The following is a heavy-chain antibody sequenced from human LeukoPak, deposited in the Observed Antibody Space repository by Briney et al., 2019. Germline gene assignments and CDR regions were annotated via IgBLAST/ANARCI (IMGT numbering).Heavy chain of an antibody. CDR2: ISWNSGSI. V-gene: IGHV3-9*01. J-gene: IGHJ4*02. Sequence: PGGSLRLSCTASGFNFDDYDMDWVRQAPGKGLEWVSGISWNSGSIGYADSVKGRFTISRDNAKNSLDLQMNSLRVEDTALYYCARDMKTWYTSGWSPGNWGSPFDYWGQGTLVTVSS. D-gene: IGHD6-19*01. CDR1: GFNFDDYD. CDR3: ARDMKTWYTSGWSPGNWGSPFDY.